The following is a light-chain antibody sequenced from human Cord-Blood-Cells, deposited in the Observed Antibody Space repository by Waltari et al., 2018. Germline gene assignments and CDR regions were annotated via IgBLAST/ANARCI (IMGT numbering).Light chain of an antibody. Sequence: QSALPQPASVSGSPGQSITISCTGTSSDVGGYNYVSWYQQHPGKAPKLMSYDVSNRPSGVSNRFSGSKSGNTASLTISGLQAEDEADYYCSSYTSSSTWVFGGGTKLTVL. CDR1: SSDVGGYNY. V-gene: IGLV2-14*01. J-gene: IGLJ3*02. CDR2: DVS. CDR3: SSYTSSSTWV.